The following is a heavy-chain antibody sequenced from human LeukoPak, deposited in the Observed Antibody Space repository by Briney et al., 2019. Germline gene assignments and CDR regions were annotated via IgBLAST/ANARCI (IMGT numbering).Heavy chain of an antibody. CDR3: ARGRWLDDLDY. V-gene: IGHV3-30-3*01. CDR1: GFTFSSYA. J-gene: IGHJ4*02. Sequence: GGSLRLSCAASGFTFSSYAMHWVRQAPGKGLEWVAVISYDGSNKYYADSVKGRFTISRDNSKNTLYLQMNSLRAEDTAAYYCARGRWLDDLDYWGQGTLVTVSS. D-gene: IGHD3-3*01. CDR2: ISYDGSNK.